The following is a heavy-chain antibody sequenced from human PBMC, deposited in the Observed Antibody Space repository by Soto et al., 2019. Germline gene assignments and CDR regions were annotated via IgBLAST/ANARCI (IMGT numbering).Heavy chain of an antibody. D-gene: IGHD5-12*01. J-gene: IGHJ3*02. CDR3: ARAKAGYSGYDDAFDI. V-gene: IGHV1-69*02. CDR1: GGTFSSYT. Sequence: GALVKVSCKASGGTFSSYTISWVRQAPGQGLEWMGRIIPILGIANYAQKFQGRVTITADKSTSTAYMELSSLRSEDTAVYYCARAKAGYSGYDDAFDIWGQGTMVTVSS. CDR2: IIPILGIA.